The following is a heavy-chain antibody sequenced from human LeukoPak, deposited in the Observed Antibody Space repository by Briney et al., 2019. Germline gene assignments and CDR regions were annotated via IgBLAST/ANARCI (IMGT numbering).Heavy chain of an antibody. V-gene: IGHV3-21*01. J-gene: IGHJ4*02. Sequence: GGSLRLSCAASGFTFSSYSMNWVRQAPGKGLEWVSSINDNSRSIYTDSLKGRFTVSRDNAKNSLYLQMNNLRAEDTAVYYCAKDLRGYNSAGFDYWGQGTLVTVSS. CDR3: AKDLRGYNSAGFDY. CDR2: INDNSRSI. CDR1: GFTFSSYS. D-gene: IGHD5-24*01.